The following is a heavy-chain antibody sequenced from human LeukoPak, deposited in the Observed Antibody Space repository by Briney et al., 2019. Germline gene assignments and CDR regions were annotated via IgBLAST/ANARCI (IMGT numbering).Heavy chain of an antibody. CDR3: ARVYWYGTYFDY. J-gene: IGHJ4*02. D-gene: IGHD6-13*01. CDR2: ISYDGSNK. Sequence: GGSLRLSCAASGFTFSSYGMHWVRQAPGKGLEWVAVISYDGSNKYYADSVKGRFTISRDNAKNTLYLQMNSLRAEDTAVCYCARVYWYGTYFDYWGQGTLVTVSS. V-gene: IGHV3-30*03. CDR1: GFTFSSYG.